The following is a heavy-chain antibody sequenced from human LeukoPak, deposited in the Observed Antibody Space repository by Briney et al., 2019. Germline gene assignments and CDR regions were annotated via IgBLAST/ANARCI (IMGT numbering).Heavy chain of an antibody. CDR1: GGTFSSYA. CDR3: ARSAAVDYGGKKGTRDWFDP. J-gene: IGHJ5*02. Sequence: ASVKVSCKASGGTFSSYAISWVRQAPGQGLEWMGGIIPIFGTANYAQKFQGRVTITTDESTSTAYMELSSLRSEDTAVYYCARSAAVDYGGKKGTRDWFDPWGQGTLVTVSS. CDR2: IIPIFGTA. V-gene: IGHV1-69*05. D-gene: IGHD4-23*01.